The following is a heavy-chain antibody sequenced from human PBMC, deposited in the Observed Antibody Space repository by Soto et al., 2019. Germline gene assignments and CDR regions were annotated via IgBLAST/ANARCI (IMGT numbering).Heavy chain of an antibody. V-gene: IGHV1-2*02. Sequence: SVKGSCKASGYTFTGYYIHWGRQAPGQGLEWMGWINPNAGGTNYAQNFQGRVTLTWDTSISTAYMELSSLRSADTAVYYCARESPIVGASCFDYRGKGTLGTVSS. J-gene: IGHJ4*02. CDR2: INPNAGGT. CDR1: GYTFTGYY. D-gene: IGHD1-26*01. CDR3: ARESPIVGASCFDY.